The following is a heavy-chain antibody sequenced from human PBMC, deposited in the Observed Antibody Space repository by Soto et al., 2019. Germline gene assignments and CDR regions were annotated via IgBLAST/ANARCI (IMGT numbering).Heavy chain of an antibody. V-gene: IGHV4-30-4*01. J-gene: IGHJ6*02. CDR1: GASIGSGDYY. Sequence: SETLSLTCTVSGASIGSGDYYWSWIRQPPGKGLEWIGHIYYSGSTYYNPSLKSRVTISVDTSKNHFSLKLSSVTAADTAVYYCARKSGFLWFGDLFFHDDMDVWGQGTTVTVSS. D-gene: IGHD3-10*01. CDR2: IYYSGST. CDR3: ARKSGFLWFGDLFFHDDMDV.